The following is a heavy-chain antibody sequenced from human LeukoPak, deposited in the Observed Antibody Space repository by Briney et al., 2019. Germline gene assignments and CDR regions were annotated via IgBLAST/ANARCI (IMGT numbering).Heavy chain of an antibody. V-gene: IGHV1-2*02. CDR3: ARVRGNSCDY. Sequence: ASVKVSCKTSGYTLSYYYMHWVRQAPGQGLEWMGWIRGDTGDTDSPQKFQGRVTMTRDTSSNTAYMELSRLTFDDTARYFCARVRGNSCDYWGQGTLVTVPS. J-gene: IGHJ4*02. D-gene: IGHD6-13*01. CDR2: IRGDTGDT. CDR1: GYTLSYYY.